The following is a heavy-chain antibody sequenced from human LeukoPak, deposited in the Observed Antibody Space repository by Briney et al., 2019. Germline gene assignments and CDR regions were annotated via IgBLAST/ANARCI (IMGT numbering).Heavy chain of an antibody. CDR2: IKRDGNEK. V-gene: IGHV3-7*01. Sequence: GGSLRLSCAASGFTFSSYWMNWVRQAPGKGLEWVANIKRDGNEKNYVDSVKGRFSISRDNAKNSLYLQMDSLRAEDSAVYYCAKEGAYPIITYDSWGQGALVTVSS. CDR3: AKEGAYPIITYDS. J-gene: IGHJ5*01. D-gene: IGHD3-10*01. CDR1: GFTFSSYW.